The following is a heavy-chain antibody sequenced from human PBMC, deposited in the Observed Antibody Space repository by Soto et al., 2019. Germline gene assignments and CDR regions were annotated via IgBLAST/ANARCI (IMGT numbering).Heavy chain of an antibody. CDR2: ISGSGGST. J-gene: IGHJ4*02. V-gene: IGHV3-23*01. CDR3: AKDGGYCSGRSCLRGLFDY. Sequence: GGSLRLSXAASGFTFSSYAMSWVRQAPGKGLEWVSAISGSGGSTYYADSVKGRFTISRDNSKNTLYLQMNSLRAEDTAVYYCAKDGGYCSGRSCLRGLFDYWGQGTLVTVSS. CDR1: GFTFSSYA. D-gene: IGHD2-15*01.